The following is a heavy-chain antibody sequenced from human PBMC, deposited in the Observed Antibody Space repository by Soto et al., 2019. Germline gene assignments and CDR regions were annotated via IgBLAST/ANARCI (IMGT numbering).Heavy chain of an antibody. CDR1: GGSISSYY. Sequence: SETLSLTCTVSGGSISSYYWSWIRQPPGKGLEWIGYIFYSGSTNYNPSLKSRVTISVDTSKNQFSLKLSSVTAADTAMYYCARERKDYYDSSGYFDYWGQGTLVTVSS. CDR3: ARERKDYYDSSGYFDY. D-gene: IGHD3-22*01. V-gene: IGHV4-59*01. CDR2: IFYSGST. J-gene: IGHJ4*02.